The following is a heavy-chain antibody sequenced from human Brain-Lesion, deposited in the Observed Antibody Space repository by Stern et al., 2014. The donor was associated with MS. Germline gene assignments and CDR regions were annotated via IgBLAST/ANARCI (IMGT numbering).Heavy chain of an antibody. CDR3: ARDKEDTNMAFRFFDN. V-gene: IGHV4-61*02. Sequence: VQLVQSGPGLVKPSQTLSLTCTVSGGSVGSGSYDWSWIRQPAGKGLEWIGRIYTTGSPYNHPSPKGPVPFSIDPSKNRFSLKLTSGTAADTAVYYCARDKEDTNMAFRFFDNWGQGTLVTVSS. CDR1: GGSVGSGSYD. D-gene: IGHD5-18*01. CDR2: IYTTGSP. J-gene: IGHJ4*02.